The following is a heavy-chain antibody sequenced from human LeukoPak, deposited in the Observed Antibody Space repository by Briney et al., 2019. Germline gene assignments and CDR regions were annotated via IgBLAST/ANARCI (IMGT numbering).Heavy chain of an antibody. CDR3: VRRNSYEDH. D-gene: IGHD2-8*01. CDR2: LYPLDTDI. CDR1: GYSFNHYW. Sequence: GESLKISCLGSGYSFNHYWIGWVRQMPGKGLEWIGILYPLDTDIRYSPSFHGQVTISADKSIATAYLHLNNVKASDTAVYYCVRRNSYEDHWGQGTLVVVSS. V-gene: IGHV5-51*01. J-gene: IGHJ4*02.